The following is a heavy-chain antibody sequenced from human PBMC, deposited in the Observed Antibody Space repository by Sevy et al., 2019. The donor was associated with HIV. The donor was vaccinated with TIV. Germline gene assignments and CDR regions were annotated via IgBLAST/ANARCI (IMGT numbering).Heavy chain of an antibody. J-gene: IGHJ6*02. CDR3: ARGIAAPRGMDV. CDR2: IYYSGST. V-gene: IGHV4-59*01. D-gene: IGHD6-13*01. CDR1: GDSISSYY. Sequence: SETLSLTCTVSGDSISSYYWSWIRQPPGKGLEWIGYIYYSGSTNYNPSLKSRVTISVDTTKNQVSLKVRSVTAGDTAVYYCARGIAAPRGMDVWGQGTTVTVSS.